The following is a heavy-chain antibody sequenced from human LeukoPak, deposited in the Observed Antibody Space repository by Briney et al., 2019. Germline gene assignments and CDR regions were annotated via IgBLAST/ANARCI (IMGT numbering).Heavy chain of an antibody. V-gene: IGHV4-30-2*05. D-gene: IGHD3-16*01. CDR3: ARGGDEFTFDY. Sequence: PSQTLSLTCTVSGGSISSGGYYWSWIRQPPGQGLVWIGYIYHSGSTYYNPSLKSRVTISVDTSKNQFSLKLSSVTAADTAVYYCARGGDEFTFDYWGQGTLVTVSS. J-gene: IGHJ4*02. CDR1: GGSISSGGYY. CDR2: IYHSGST.